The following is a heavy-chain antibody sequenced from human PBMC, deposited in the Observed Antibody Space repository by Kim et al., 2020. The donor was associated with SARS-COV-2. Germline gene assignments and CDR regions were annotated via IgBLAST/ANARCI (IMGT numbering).Heavy chain of an antibody. Sequence: SETLSLTCTVSGGSVSSRRYQWSWIRQPPGKGLEWLGYTYSDGTTHYNPSLKSRVTISADTSKNQFPLILTSVTAADTAVYYWARSRGGYWGEGTLVTVSS. CDR3: ARSRGGY. V-gene: IGHV4-61*01. J-gene: IGHJ4*02. CDR1: GGSVSSRRYQ. CDR2: TYSDGTT. D-gene: IGHD3-10*01.